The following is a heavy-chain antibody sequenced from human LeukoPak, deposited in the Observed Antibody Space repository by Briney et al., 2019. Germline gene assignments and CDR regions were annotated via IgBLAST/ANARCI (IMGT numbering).Heavy chain of an antibody. CDR3: ARDRRDGYNSNFDY. J-gene: IGHJ4*02. D-gene: IGHD5-12*01. V-gene: IGHV1-2*02. CDR2: INPNSGGT. CDR1: GYTFTGYY. Sequence: GASVKVSCKASGYTFTGYYMHWVRQAPGQGLEWMGWINPNSGGTNYAQKFQGRVTMTRDTSISTAYMELSRLRSDDTAVYYCARDRRDGYNSNFDYWGQGTLVTVSS.